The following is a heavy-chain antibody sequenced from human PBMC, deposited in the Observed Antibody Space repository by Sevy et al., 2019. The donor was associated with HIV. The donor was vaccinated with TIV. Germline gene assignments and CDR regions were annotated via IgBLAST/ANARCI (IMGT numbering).Heavy chain of an antibody. Sequence: GGSLRLSCAASGLSVSDNYMNWVRQAPGKGLELVSVIYSDGRTYYADSVKGRCAISRDNSKNTLYLHMNNLRPEDTAVYYCARDRYYDASGYYYYYYGMDVWGQGTTVTVSS. CDR1: GLSVSDNY. D-gene: IGHD3-22*01. J-gene: IGHJ6*02. CDR2: IYSDGRT. CDR3: ARDRYYDASGYYYYYYGMDV. V-gene: IGHV3-66*01.